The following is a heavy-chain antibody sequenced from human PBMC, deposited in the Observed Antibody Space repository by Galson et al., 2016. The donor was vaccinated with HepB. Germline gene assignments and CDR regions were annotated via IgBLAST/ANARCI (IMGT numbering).Heavy chain of an antibody. D-gene: IGHD6-6*01. V-gene: IGHV3-48*01. Sequence: SLRLSCAGSEFSFSSYSMSWVRQAPGKGLEWLSYISPSSSTIYCADSVQGRFTISRDNANNLLYLHMNSLRAEDTAMYFCARGLWGSSSPSLFDYWGQGTLVTVSS. J-gene: IGHJ4*02. CDR3: ARGLWGSSSPSLFDY. CDR2: ISPSSSTI. CDR1: EFSFSSYS.